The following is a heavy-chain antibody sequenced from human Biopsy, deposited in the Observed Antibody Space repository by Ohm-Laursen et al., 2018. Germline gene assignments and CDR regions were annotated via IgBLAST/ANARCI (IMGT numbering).Heavy chain of an antibody. CDR1: GGDINNYY. CDR2: IYYSGGT. V-gene: IGHV4-59*07. CDR3: ARVEAGTYDALDI. D-gene: IGHD1-26*01. Sequence: SDTLSFTCNVSGGDINNYYWSWIRLAPGKGLEWIGYIYYSGGTKYNPSLASRVTFSVDMSKSQFSLKLYSVTAADTAVYYCARVEAGTYDALDIWGQGTLVAVSA. J-gene: IGHJ3*02.